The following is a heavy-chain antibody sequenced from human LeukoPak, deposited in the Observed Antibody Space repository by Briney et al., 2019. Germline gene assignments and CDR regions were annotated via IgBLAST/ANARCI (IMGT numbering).Heavy chain of an antibody. J-gene: IGHJ5*02. Sequence: PGGSLRLFCAVSGFTFSHYAMSWVRQASGTGLEWVGSLTDSGDATYYADSVKGRLTISRDNSNSTLYLHISGLRDEDTAVYYCARGYSHNSGGWLDPWGQGTLVTVSS. CDR2: LTDSGDAT. V-gene: IGHV3-23*01. D-gene: IGHD5-12*01. CDR1: GFTFSHYA. CDR3: ARGYSHNSGGWLDP.